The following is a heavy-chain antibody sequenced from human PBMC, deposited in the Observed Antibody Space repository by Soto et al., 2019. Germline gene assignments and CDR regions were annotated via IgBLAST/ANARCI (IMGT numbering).Heavy chain of an antibody. CDR2: GYHRGTS. CDR1: VYSISSGFY. CDR3: ARGNGYYDTSGDFNS. V-gene: IGHV4-38-2*02. J-gene: IGHJ4*02. Sequence: SATLSLTCTVSVYSISSGFYWGWIRQPPGKGLEWIGSGYHRGTSYYNPSLQSRVSISMDTSKNQFSLRLASVTAADTAVYYCARGNGYYDTSGDFNSWGQGALVTVSS. D-gene: IGHD3-22*01.